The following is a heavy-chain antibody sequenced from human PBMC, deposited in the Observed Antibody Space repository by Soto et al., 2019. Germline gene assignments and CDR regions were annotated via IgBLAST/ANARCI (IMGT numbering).Heavy chain of an antibody. Sequence: QVQLVESGGGVVQPGRSLRLSCAASGFTFSSYAMHWVRQAPGKGLEWVAVISYDGSNKYYADSVKGRFTISRDNSKNKLYLQMNSLRAEDTAVYYCARDHMGYNDCWGQGTLVTVSS. J-gene: IGHJ4*02. V-gene: IGHV3-30-3*01. D-gene: IGHD1-1*01. CDR3: ARDHMGYNDC. CDR1: GFTFSSYA. CDR2: ISYDGSNK.